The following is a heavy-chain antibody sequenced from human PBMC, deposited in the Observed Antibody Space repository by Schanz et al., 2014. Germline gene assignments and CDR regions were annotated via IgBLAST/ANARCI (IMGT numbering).Heavy chain of an antibody. J-gene: IGHJ3*02. CDR2: IYYSGST. CDR3: ARHVLPYDAFDI. CDR1: GDSISNYY. V-gene: IGHV4-59*08. Sequence: QVQLHESGPGLVKPSETLSLTCTVSGDSISNYYWTWIRQPPGKRLEWIGYIYYSGSTKYNPPLKSRVTMSVDTSKKQFSLRLSSVSAADTAVYYCARHVLPYDAFDIWGQGTVVTVSS.